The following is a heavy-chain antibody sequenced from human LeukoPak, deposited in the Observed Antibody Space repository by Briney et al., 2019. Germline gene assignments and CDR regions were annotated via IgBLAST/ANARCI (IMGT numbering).Heavy chain of an antibody. Sequence: SETLSLTCTVSGGSISSSSYYWGWIRQPPGKGLEWIGSIYYSGSTYYNPSLKSRVTISVDTSKNQFSLKLSSVTAADTAVYYCARHKREIAVAGLNAFDIWGQGTTVTVSS. CDR1: GGSISSSSYY. J-gene: IGHJ3*02. V-gene: IGHV4-39*01. D-gene: IGHD6-19*01. CDR3: ARHKREIAVAGLNAFDI. CDR2: IYYSGST.